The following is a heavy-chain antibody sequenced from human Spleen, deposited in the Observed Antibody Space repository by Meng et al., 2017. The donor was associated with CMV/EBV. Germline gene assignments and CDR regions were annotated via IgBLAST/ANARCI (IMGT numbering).Heavy chain of an antibody. CDR3: GRESPPGDQLLLGNGMDV. CDR1: GFTFTGYY. V-gene: IGHV1-2*02. D-gene: IGHD2-2*01. CDR2: INPDSGDP. Sequence: ASVKVSCKASGFTFTGYYIHWMRQAPGQGLEWMGWINPDSGDPNYAQKFQGRVTMARDTSISTAHMELSRLRSDDTAVYYCGRESPPGDQLLLGNGMDVWGQGTTVTVSS. J-gene: IGHJ6*02.